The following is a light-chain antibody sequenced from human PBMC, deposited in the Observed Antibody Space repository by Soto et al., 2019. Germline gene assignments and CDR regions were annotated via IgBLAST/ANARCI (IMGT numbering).Light chain of an antibody. J-gene: IGKJ4*01. V-gene: IGKV3-15*01. CDR3: QQHNAWPLT. CDR2: GAS. Sequence: EIVLTQSPATLSVSPGARATLSCRASQTVGTSLVWYQQKPGQAPSLLIYGASTRAAGIPARFSGSGSGTDFTLTICSLQAVDFAVYYCQQHNAWPLTFGGGTEVEIK. CDR1: QTVGTS.